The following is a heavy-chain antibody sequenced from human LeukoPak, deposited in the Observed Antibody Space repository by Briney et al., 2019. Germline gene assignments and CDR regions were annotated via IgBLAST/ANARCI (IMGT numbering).Heavy chain of an antibody. J-gene: IGHJ4*02. Sequence: GGSLRLSCAASGFTFSSYSMNWVRQAPGKGLEWVSSISSSSSYIYYADSVKGRFAISRDNAKNSLYLQMNSLRAEDTAVYYCAREGATNALVYWGQGTLVTVSS. V-gene: IGHV3-21*01. CDR3: AREGATNALVY. D-gene: IGHD2-8*01. CDR2: ISSSSSYI. CDR1: GFTFSSYS.